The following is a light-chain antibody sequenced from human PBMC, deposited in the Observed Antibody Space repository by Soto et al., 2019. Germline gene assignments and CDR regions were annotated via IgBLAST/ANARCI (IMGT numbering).Light chain of an antibody. CDR3: QQYYSTMA. J-gene: IGKJ5*01. CDR1: QSVLYFSNKKNS. CDR2: XAS. V-gene: IGKV4-1*01. Sequence: DVVITQFPDSLAYSLGDSATIEGXSSQSVLYFSNKKNSFSWYQXKPXKPTXXXILXASTRESGVPDRFSGSGYGTDFIITIDSLQAEYVVMYYCQQYYSTMAFGQGTRLEIK.